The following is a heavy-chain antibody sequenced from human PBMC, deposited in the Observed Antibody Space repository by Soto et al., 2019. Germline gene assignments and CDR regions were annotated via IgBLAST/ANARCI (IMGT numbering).Heavy chain of an antibody. Sequence: GGSLRLSCAASGFTFSSYSMNWVRQAPGKGMEWVSSISSSSYIYYADSVKGRFTISRDNAKNSLYLQMNSLRAEDTAVYYCALEGDSSGWWDAFDIWGQGTMVTVS. D-gene: IGHD6-19*01. CDR3: ALEGDSSGWWDAFDI. CDR2: ISSSSYI. CDR1: GFTFSSYS. V-gene: IGHV3-21*01. J-gene: IGHJ3*02.